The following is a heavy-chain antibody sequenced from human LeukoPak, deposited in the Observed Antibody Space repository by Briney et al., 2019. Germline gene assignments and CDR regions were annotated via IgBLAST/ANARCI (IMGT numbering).Heavy chain of an antibody. CDR1: GYTFTGYY. CDR2: INPNSGGT. CDR3: AREAADTYSGHDY. D-gene: IGHD5-12*01. J-gene: IGHJ4*02. V-gene: IGHV1-2*04. Sequence: ASVKVSCKASGYTFTGYYMHWVRQAPGQGLEWMGWINPNSGGTNYAQKFQGWVTMTRDTSISTAYMELSRLRSDDTAVYYRAREAADTYSGHDYWGQGTLVTVSS.